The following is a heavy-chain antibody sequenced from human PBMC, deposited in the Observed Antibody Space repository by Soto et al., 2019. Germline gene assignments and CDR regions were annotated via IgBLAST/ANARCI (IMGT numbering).Heavy chain of an antibody. V-gene: IGHV3-30-3*01. CDR1: GFTFSSYA. J-gene: IGHJ4*02. D-gene: IGHD2-15*01. CDR2: ISYDGSNK. CDR3: ARDRASSFIGATATLFDY. Sequence: PGGSLRLSCAASGFTFSSYAMHWVRQAPGKGLEWVAVISYDGSNKYFGDSVKGRFTISRDNSKNTLYLQMNSLRAEDTAVYYCARDRASSFIGATATLFDYWGQGTLVTVSS.